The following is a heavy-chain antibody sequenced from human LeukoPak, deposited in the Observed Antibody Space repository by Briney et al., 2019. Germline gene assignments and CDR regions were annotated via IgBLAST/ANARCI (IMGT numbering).Heavy chain of an antibody. CDR3: AKGQSAGTRVFRWFDP. D-gene: IGHD6-13*01. J-gene: IGHJ5*02. V-gene: IGHV3-23*01. CDR1: GFTFRNYA. Sequence: PGGSLRLSCIASGFTFRNYAMTWVRQAPGKGLQFVSAISGSGGSTYYADSVKGRFTIARDNSNNTLYLQMKSLGAEDTAVYYCAKGQSAGTRVFRWFDPWGQGTLVTVSS. CDR2: ISGSGGST.